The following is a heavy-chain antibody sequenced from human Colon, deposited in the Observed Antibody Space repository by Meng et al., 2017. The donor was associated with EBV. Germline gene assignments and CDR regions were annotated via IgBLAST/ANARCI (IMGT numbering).Heavy chain of an antibody. J-gene: IGHJ4*02. CDR1: GDSLSSANW. CDR2: IHHNGNT. D-gene: IGHD2-15*01. Sequence: QGQVQESGPGLVKPSETLSLTCAVSGDSLSSANWWSWVRQPPGKGLEWIGEIHHNGNTNYNPSLKSRVTISVDKSKNQFVLKVTSVTAADTAVYYCARTAICIGGSCTTWDYWGQGALVTVSS. V-gene: IGHV4-4*02. CDR3: ARTAICIGGSCTTWDY.